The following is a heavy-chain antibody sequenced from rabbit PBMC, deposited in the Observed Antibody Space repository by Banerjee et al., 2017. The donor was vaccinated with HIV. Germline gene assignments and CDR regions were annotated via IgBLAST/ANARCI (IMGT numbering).Heavy chain of an antibody. Sequence: QEQLEESGGDLVKPEGSLTLTCTASGFSFSSSGYMCWVRQAPEKGLEWIGCINTGSGGTYYASWAKGRFTISKTSSTAVTLQMTSLTAADTATYFCARDSTAGDGYTFNLWGPGTLVTVS. V-gene: IGHV1S45*01. J-gene: IGHJ4*01. CDR2: INTGSGGT. CDR1: GFSFSSSGY. CDR3: ARDSTAGDGYTFNL. D-gene: IGHD6-1*01.